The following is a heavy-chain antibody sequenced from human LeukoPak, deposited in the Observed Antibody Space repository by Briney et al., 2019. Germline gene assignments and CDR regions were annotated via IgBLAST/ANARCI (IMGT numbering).Heavy chain of an antibody. CDR2: ISSSGSTI. V-gene: IGHV3-48*03. D-gene: IGHD6-19*01. J-gene: IGHJ4*02. CDR3: ARARWLADYFDY. CDR1: GFTFSSYE. Sequence: PGGSLRLSCAASGFTFSSYEMNWVRQAPGKGLEWVSYISSSGSTIYYADSVKGRFTISRDNAKNSLYLQMNSLRAEDTAVYYCARARWLADYFDYWGQGTLVTVSS.